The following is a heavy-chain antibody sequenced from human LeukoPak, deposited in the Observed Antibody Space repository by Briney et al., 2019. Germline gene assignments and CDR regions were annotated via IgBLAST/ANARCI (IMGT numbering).Heavy chain of an antibody. V-gene: IGHV1-8*01. J-gene: IGHJ4*02. CDR2: MNPDSGNT. CDR3: ARGQIVYSFDRSGYFDY. Sequence: GASVKVSCKASGYTFTSYEINWVRQATGQGLEWMGWMNPDSGNTGYAQQFQGRITMTRNTSISTAYKELSSLRSEDTAVYYCARGQIVYSFDRSGYFDYWGQGNLVTVSS. CDR1: GYTFTSYE. D-gene: IGHD3-22*01.